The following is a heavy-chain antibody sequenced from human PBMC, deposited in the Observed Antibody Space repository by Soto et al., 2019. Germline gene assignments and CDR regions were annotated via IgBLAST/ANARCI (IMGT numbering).Heavy chain of an antibody. Sequence: QVHLVQSGTEVKKPGSSVKVSCKASGGTFSSSGFSWVRQAPGQGLEWMGMIVPSLDTTNYAQKFQARVTTTADEVTSTAYMELRSLRYEDTAVYYCARWPQPRYTADPYAVDVWGQGTRVIVSS. D-gene: IGHD3-16*02. CDR1: GGTFSSSG. CDR2: IVPSLDTT. CDR3: ARWPQPRYTADPYAVDV. J-gene: IGHJ6*02. V-gene: IGHV1-69*11.